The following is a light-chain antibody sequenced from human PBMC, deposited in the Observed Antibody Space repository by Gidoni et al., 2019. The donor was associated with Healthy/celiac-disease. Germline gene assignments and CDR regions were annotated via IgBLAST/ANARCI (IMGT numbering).Light chain of an antibody. CDR3: QQRSNWLALT. Sequence: PATLSLSPGERATLSCRASQSVSSYLAWYQQKPGQAPRLLIYDASNRATGIPARFSGSGSGTDFTLTISSLEPEDCAVYYCQQRSNWLALTFGGGTKVEIK. CDR1: QSVSSY. CDR2: DAS. V-gene: IGKV3-11*01. J-gene: IGKJ4*01.